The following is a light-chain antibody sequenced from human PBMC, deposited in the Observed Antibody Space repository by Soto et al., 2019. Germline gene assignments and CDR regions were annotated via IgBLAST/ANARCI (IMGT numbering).Light chain of an antibody. CDR1: QSVSSN. CDR3: QQYGSSPT. Sequence: EIVTTESPVTLSVSPGERVTLSCRASQSVSSNLAWYQQKPGQAPSLLIYDASNRATGIPVRFSGSGSGTEFTLTISSLQSEDFAVYYCQQYGSSPTFGQGTKVDIK. CDR2: DAS. J-gene: IGKJ1*01. V-gene: IGKV3D-15*02.